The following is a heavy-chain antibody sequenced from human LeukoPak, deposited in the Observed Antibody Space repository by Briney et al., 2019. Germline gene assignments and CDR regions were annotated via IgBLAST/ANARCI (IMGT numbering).Heavy chain of an antibody. CDR1: GGSFSGYY. D-gene: IGHD1-1*01. V-gene: IGHV4-34*01. J-gene: IGHJ5*02. CDR3: ARGRGTGTGGNWFDP. Sequence: SETLSLTCAVYGGSFSGYYWSWIRQPPGKGLDWIGEINHSGSTNYNPSLKSRVTISVDTSKNQFSLKLSSVTAADTAVYYCARGRGTGTGGNWFDPWGQGTLVTVSS. CDR2: INHSGST.